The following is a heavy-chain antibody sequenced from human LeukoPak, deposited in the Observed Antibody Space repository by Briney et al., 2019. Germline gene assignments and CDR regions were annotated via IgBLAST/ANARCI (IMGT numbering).Heavy chain of an antibody. V-gene: IGHV1-2*06. CDR1: GYTFTGYY. Sequence: ASVKVSCKASGYTFTGYYMHWVRQAPGQGLEWMGRINPNSGGTNYARKFQGRVTVTRDTSISTAYMELSRLRSDDTAVYYCARDFSAITFGGDFDYWGQGTLVTVSS. J-gene: IGHJ4*02. D-gene: IGHD3-16*01. CDR2: INPNSGGT. CDR3: ARDFSAITFGGDFDY.